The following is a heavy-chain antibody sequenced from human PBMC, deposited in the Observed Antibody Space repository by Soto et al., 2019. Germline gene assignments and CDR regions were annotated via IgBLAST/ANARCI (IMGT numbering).Heavy chain of an antibody. CDR1: GGTFSSYA. D-gene: IGHD2-8*01. V-gene: IGHV1-69*12. CDR2: IIPIFGTA. J-gene: IGHJ6*02. CDR3: ARGVYCTNGVPHECSYYYGMDV. Sequence: QVQLVQSGAEVKKPGSSVKVSCKASGGTFSSYAISWVRQAPGQGLEGMGGIIPIFGTANYAQKFQGRVTITADESTSTAYMELSSLRSEDTAVYYCARGVYCTNGVPHECSYYYGMDVWGQGTTVTVSS.